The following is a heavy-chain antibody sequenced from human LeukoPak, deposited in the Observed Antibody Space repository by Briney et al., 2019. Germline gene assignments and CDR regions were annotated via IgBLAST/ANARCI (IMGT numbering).Heavy chain of an antibody. CDR3: ARAEGYCSGGSCYFGYFDY. Sequence: GGSLRLSCAASGFTVSSNYMSWVRQAPGKGLEWVSVIYSGGSTYYADSVKGRFTISRDNSKNTLYLQMNSLRAEDTAVYYCARAEGYCSGGSCYFGYFDYWGQGTLVTVSS. CDR1: GFTVSSNY. V-gene: IGHV3-66*01. J-gene: IGHJ4*02. D-gene: IGHD2-15*01. CDR2: IYSGGST.